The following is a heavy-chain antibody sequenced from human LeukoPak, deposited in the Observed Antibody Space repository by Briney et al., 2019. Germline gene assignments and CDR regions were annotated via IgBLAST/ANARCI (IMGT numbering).Heavy chain of an antibody. V-gene: IGHV3-23*01. CDR1: GFTFSSYA. CDR2: ISGSGGST. J-gene: IGHJ4*02. D-gene: IGHD6-19*01. CDR3: AKFISSGRRGGFDY. Sequence: GGSLRLSCAASGFTFSSYAISWVRQAPGKGLEWVSAISGSGGSTYYADSVKGRFTISRDNSKNTLYLQMNSLRAEDTAVYYCAKFISSGRRGGFDYWGQGTLVTVSS.